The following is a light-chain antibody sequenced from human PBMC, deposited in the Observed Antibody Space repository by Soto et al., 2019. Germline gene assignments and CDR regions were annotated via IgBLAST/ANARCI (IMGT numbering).Light chain of an antibody. V-gene: IGLV2-14*01. J-gene: IGLJ1*01. Sequence: QSALAQPSSVSGSPGQSITISCTGTSTDVGGYNYVSWYQHHSGKAPKLLIYEVTNRPSGISDRFSGSKSVNTASLTISGFQAEDESDYYCGSYSSTDTPFVFGTGTKLTVL. CDR1: STDVGGYNY. CDR3: GSYSSTDTPFV. CDR2: EVT.